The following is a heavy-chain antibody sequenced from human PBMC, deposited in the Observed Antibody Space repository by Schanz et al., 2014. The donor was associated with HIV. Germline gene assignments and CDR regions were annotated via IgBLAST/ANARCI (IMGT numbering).Heavy chain of an antibody. V-gene: IGHV3-23*01. Sequence: EVQLLESGGGLVQPGGSLRLSCAASGFTFSDYCMSWVRQAPGKGLEWVSSISGSGNSTYYADSVKGRFTISRDNSKNTVYLQVKSLRAEDTAVYYCAKEGPGYSSGWYVFTCWGQGTQVTVSS. CDR2: ISGSGNST. CDR1: GFTFSDYC. CDR3: AKEGPGYSSGWYVFTC. J-gene: IGHJ4*02. D-gene: IGHD6-19*01.